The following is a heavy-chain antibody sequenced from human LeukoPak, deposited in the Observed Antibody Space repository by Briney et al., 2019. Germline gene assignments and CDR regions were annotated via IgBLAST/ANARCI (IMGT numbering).Heavy chain of an antibody. CDR2: IYISGST. D-gene: IGHD4-17*01. CDR1: GGSISSASYY. CDR3: AREREGPYGYLDY. J-gene: IGHJ4*02. V-gene: IGHV4-61*02. Sequence: PSGTLSLTCTVSGGSISSASYYWSWIRQPAGKGLEWIGRIYISGSTNYKSSLKSRVTISVDTSKNQFSLRLSSVTAADTAVYYCAREREGPYGYLDYWGQGTLVTVSS.